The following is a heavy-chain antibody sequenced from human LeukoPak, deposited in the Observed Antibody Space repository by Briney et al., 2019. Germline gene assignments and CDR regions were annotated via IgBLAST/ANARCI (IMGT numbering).Heavy chain of an antibody. J-gene: IGHJ6*02. CDR1: GGSISSGGYS. CDR3: ARDQGTSAHYGMDV. CDR2: IYHSGST. D-gene: IGHD2-2*01. V-gene: IGHV4-30-2*01. Sequence: MASETLSLTCAVSGGSISSGGYSWSWIRQPPGKGLEWIGYIYHSGSTYYNPSLKSRVTISVDRSKNQFSLKLSSVTAADTAVYYCARDQGTSAHYGMDVWGQGTTVTVSS.